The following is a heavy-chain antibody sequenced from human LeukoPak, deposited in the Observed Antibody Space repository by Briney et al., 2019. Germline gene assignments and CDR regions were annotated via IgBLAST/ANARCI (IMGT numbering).Heavy chain of an antibody. CDR2: INPNSGGT. J-gene: IGHJ4*02. V-gene: IGHV1-2*02. CDR3: ARGMEHYDYVWGSYPRGGNFDY. Sequence: ASVKVSCKASGYTFTGYYMHWVRQAPGQGLEWMGWINPNSGGTNYAQKFQGRVTMTRDTSISTAYMELSRLRSDDTAVYYCARGMEHYDYVWGSYPRGGNFDYWGQGTLVTVSS. CDR1: GYTFTGYY. D-gene: IGHD3-16*02.